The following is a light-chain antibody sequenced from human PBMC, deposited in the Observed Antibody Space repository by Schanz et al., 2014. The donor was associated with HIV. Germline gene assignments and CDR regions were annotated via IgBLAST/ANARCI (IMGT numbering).Light chain of an antibody. CDR1: QSVASIY. J-gene: IGKJ1*01. Sequence: EIVLTQSPGTLSLSLGERATLSCRASQSVASIYLAWYQQKPGQAPRLLIYGASTRATGIPDRFSGSGSGTDFTLSISGLEPEDFAVYYCQQYGVSPPWTFGQGTKVEFK. CDR3: QQYGVSPPWT. V-gene: IGKV3-20*01. CDR2: GAS.